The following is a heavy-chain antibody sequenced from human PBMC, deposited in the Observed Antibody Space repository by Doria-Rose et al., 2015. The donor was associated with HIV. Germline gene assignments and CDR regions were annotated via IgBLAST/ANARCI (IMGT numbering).Heavy chain of an antibody. CDR1: GGSISHYY. CDR2: IFYTGGT. Sequence: QVQLVESGPGLVKPSETLSLTCSVSGGSISHYYWSWIRQPPGKGLEYIGDIFYTGGTNYSPSLKSRVSISIDTSKNKFSLRLSSVTAADTAVYYCARVLSGTYGYWGQGTLVTVSS. D-gene: IGHD1-26*01. V-gene: IGHV4-59*01. J-gene: IGHJ4*02. CDR3: ARVLSGTYGY.